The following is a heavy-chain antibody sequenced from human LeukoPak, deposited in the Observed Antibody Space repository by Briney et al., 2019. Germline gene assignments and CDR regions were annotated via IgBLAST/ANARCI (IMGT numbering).Heavy chain of an antibody. CDR2: IYYSGST. CDR1: GGSISSSSYY. D-gene: IGHD3-16*01. V-gene: IGHV4-39*07. CDR3: ARGPVYDYVWGRYTLDY. J-gene: IGHJ4*02. Sequence: SETLSLTCTVSGGSISSSSYYWGWIRQPPGKGLEWIGSIYYSGSTNYNPSLKSRVTISVDTSKNQFSLKLSSVTAADTAVYYCARGPVYDYVWGRYTLDYWGQGTLVTVSS.